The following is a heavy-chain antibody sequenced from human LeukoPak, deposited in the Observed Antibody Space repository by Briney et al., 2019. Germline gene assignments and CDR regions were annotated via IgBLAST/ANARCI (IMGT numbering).Heavy chain of an antibody. CDR3: ARGNYDNSGYYQNYFDY. D-gene: IGHD3-22*01. Sequence: SETLSLTCTVSGGSISSYYWSWIRQPPGKGLEWIGYIYYSGSTNYNPSLKSRVTISVDTSKNQFSLKLSSVTAADTAVYYCARGNYDNSGYYQNYFDYWGQGTLVTVFS. J-gene: IGHJ4*02. V-gene: IGHV4-59*01. CDR2: IYYSGST. CDR1: GGSISSYY.